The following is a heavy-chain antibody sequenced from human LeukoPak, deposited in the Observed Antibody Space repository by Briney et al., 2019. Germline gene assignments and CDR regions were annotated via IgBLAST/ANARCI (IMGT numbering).Heavy chain of an antibody. CDR3: ARRQQWDAFDI. CDR2: IYYSGST. D-gene: IGHD6-19*01. J-gene: IGHJ3*02. V-gene: IGHV4-61*01. CDR1: GGSISSGSYY. Sequence: PSETLSLTCTVSGGSISSGSYYWSWIRQPPGKGLEWIGYIYYSGSTKYNPSLKSRVTISVDTSKNQFSLKLSSVAAADTAVYYCARRQQWDAFDIWGQGTMVTVSS.